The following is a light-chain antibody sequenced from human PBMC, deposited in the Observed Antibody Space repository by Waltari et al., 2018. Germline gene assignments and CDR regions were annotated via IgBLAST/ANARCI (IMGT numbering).Light chain of an antibody. J-gene: IGLJ2*01. CDR3: QAWDSSTVV. V-gene: IGLV3-1*01. Sequence: SYELTQPPSVSVSPGQTASITCSGDKLGNKYACWYQQKPGQSPVLVIYQDTKWPSGIPERFSGSNSGNTATLTISETQAMDEADYYCQAWDSSTVVFGGGTKLTVL. CDR1: KLGNKY. CDR2: QDT.